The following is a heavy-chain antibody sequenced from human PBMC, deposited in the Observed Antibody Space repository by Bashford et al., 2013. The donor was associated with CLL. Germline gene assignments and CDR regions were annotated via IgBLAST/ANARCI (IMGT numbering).Heavy chain of an antibody. CDR3: ARGPMIVVVINPGEPYYYYYYGMDV. V-gene: IGHV4-34*01. CDR1: GYY. J-gene: IGHJ6*02. CDR2: INHSGST. Sequence: GYYVERGLRHAPREGLEWIGEINHSGSTNYNPSLKSRVTISVDTSKNQFSLKLSSVTAADTAVYYCARGPMIVVVINPGEPYYYYYYGMDVWGQGTTVTGLL. D-gene: IGHD3-22*01.